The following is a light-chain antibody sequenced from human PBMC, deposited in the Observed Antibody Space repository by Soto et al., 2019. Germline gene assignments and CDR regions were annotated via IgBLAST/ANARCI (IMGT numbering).Light chain of an antibody. CDR1: QSVTSSY. Sequence: EIVLTQSPGTLSLSPGERATLSCRASQSVTSSYLAWYQQKPGQAPRLLIHGASSRATGIPDRFSGSGSGTDFTLTMSRLEPEDFAVYYCQQYGSSPMYTFGQGTKLEIK. CDR2: GAS. J-gene: IGKJ2*01. CDR3: QQYGSSPMYT. V-gene: IGKV3-20*01.